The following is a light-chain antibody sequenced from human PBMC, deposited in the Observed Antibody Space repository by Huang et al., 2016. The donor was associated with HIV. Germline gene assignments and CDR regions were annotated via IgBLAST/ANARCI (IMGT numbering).Light chain of an antibody. Sequence: EIVLTQSPATLYLSPGERATLSCGATQNVRNRFLAWFQQKPGLAPRLLIYEASVRATGIPDRCSGRGSGTDFTLTINRLEPEDFAVYYCQQYGDSSYSFGQGTKLQIK. CDR1: QNVRNRF. CDR2: EAS. CDR3: QQYGDSSYS. V-gene: IGKV3D-20*01. J-gene: IGKJ2*01.